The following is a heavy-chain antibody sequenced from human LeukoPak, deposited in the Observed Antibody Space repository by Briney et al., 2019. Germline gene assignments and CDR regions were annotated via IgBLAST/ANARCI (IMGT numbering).Heavy chain of an antibody. Sequence: ASVKVSCKASGYTFTSYAMHWVRQAPGQRLEWMGWINAGNGNTKYSQEFQGRVTITRDTSASTAYMELSSLRSEDMAVYYCARGNTYCSSTSCPSVLDYWGQGTLVTVSS. D-gene: IGHD2-2*01. CDR1: GYTFTSYA. CDR2: INAGNGNT. V-gene: IGHV1-3*03. J-gene: IGHJ4*02. CDR3: ARGNTYCSSTSCPSVLDY.